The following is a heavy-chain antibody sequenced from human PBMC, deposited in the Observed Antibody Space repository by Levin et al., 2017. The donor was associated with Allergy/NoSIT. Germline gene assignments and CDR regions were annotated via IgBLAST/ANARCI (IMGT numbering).Heavy chain of an antibody. Sequence: ASVKVSCKASGYTFNSYGITWVRQAPGQGLEWMGWISAHNGNTNSAQKLQGRVTMTTDTSTSTAYFDLRSLRSDDTAVYYCGLGSLDDPPLYWGQGTLVTVSS. D-gene: IGHD3-10*01. CDR1: GYTFNSYG. V-gene: IGHV1-18*01. CDR3: GLGSLDDPPLY. CDR2: ISAHNGNT. J-gene: IGHJ4*02.